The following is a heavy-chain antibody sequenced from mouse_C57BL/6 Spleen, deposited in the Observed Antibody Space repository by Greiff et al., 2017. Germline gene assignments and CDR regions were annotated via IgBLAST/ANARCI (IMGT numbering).Heavy chain of an antibody. J-gene: IGHJ3*01. CDR2: IYPRSGNT. CDR1: GYTFTSYG. CDR3: ASPSTGSFAY. V-gene: IGHV1-81*01. Sequence: VQLQQSGAELARPGASVKLSCKASGYTFTSYGISWVKQRTGQGLEWIGEIYPRSGNTYYNEKFKGKATLTADKSSSTAYMELRSLTSEDSAVYFCASPSTGSFAYWGQGTLVTVSA. D-gene: IGHD4-1*02.